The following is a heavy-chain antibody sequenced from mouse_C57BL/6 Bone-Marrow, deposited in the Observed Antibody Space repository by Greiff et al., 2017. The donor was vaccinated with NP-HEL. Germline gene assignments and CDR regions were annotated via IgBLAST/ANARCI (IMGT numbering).Heavy chain of an antibody. D-gene: IGHD1-1*02. CDR2: IRSKSNNYAT. CDR3: GSPSGGGSSWFAT. V-gene: IGHV10-1*01. Sequence: EVMLVESGGGLVQPKGSLKLSCAASGFSFNTYAMNWVRQAPGKGLEWVARIRSKSNNYATYYADSVKDRFTISRDDSESMLYLQMNNLKTEDTSMYYCGSPSGGGSSWFATGAKGLWSLSLQ. J-gene: IGHJ3*01. CDR1: GFSFNTYA.